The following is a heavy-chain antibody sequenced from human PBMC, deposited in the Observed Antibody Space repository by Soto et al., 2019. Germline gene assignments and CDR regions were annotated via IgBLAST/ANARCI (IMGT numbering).Heavy chain of an antibody. V-gene: IGHV3-7*01. D-gene: IGHD6-19*01. CDR2: IKQDGSEK. CDR3: ARTRAQWHYDD. CDR1: GFTFSSYW. J-gene: IGHJ4*02. Sequence: PGGSLRPSCASSGFTFSSYWMRWVRAVPGKGLEWVANIKQDGSEKYYLDPVKGRFSISRDNAKTSLDQQMNSLRAEDTAVYYCARTRAQWHYDDWGQGTLVTVSS.